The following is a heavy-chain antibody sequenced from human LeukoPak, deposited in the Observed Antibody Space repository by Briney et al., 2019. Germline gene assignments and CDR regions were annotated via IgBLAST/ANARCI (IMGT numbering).Heavy chain of an antibody. CDR1: GGSISNYY. CDR3: ARRRGLVTRYSSSWLYYMDV. CDR2: ISASGST. V-gene: IGHV4-4*07. Sequence: SETLSLTCTVSGGSISNYYWSWIRQPAGRGLEWIGPISASGSTNYNPSLRSRLTMSVDTSTNQFSLKLSSVTAADTAVYYCARRRGLVTRYSSSWLYYMDVWGKGTTVTVSS. D-gene: IGHD6-13*01. J-gene: IGHJ6*03.